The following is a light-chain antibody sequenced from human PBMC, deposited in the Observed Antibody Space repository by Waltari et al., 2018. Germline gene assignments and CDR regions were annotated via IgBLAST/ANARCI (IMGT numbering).Light chain of an antibody. J-gene: IGKJ1*01. CDR1: QGVSRS. CDR3: QNYVRLPAT. CDR2: DAS. V-gene: IGKV3-20*01. Sequence: IGFNQASGPLAFSSRGKGNLSCRASQGVSRSLAWYQQKPGQAPRLLIYDASSRATGIPDRFSGSGSGTDFSLTISRLEPEDFAVYYCQNYVRLPATFGQGTKVEIK.